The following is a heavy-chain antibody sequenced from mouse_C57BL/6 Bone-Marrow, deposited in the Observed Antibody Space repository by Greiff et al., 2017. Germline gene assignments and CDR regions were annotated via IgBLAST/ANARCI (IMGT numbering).Heavy chain of an antibody. D-gene: IGHD2-4*01. CDR3: ARSGYDYDYFDY. V-gene: IGHV1-81*01. CDR1: GYTFTSYG. CDR2: IYPRSGNT. Sequence: QVQLKQSGAELARPGASVKLSCKASGYTFTSYGISWVKQSTGQGLEWIGEIYPRSGNTYYNEKFKGKATLTADKSSSTAYMELRSLTSEDSAVYFCARSGYDYDYFDYWGQGTTLTVSS. J-gene: IGHJ2*01.